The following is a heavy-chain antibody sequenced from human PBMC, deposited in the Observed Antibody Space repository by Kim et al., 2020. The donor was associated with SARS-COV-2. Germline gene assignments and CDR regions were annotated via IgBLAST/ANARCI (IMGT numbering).Heavy chain of an antibody. D-gene: IGHD5-12*01. J-gene: IGHJ6*02. Sequence: ASVKVSCKASGYTFTSYGISWVRQAPGQGLEWMGWISAYNGNTNYAQKLQGRVTMTTDTSTSTAYMELRSLRSDDTAVYYCARDLREWWLPSYYYYYYGMDVWGQGTTVTVSS. CDR3: ARDLREWWLPSYYYYYYGMDV. CDR1: GYTFTSYG. CDR2: ISAYNGNT. V-gene: IGHV1-18*01.